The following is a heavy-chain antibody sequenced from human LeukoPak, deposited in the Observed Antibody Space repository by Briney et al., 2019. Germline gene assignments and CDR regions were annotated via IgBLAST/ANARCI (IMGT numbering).Heavy chain of an antibody. J-gene: IGHJ4*02. Sequence: SETLSLTCAVSGYSISSNYYWGCLRPPPGKGLERIGSISHRGSTYYNPSLKSRVTISVDTSKNQFSLKLSSVTAADTAMYYCARDLSVTAKFDYWGQGTLVTVSS. D-gene: IGHD5-18*01. CDR1: GYSISSNYY. V-gene: IGHV4-38-2*02. CDR2: ISHRGST. CDR3: ARDLSVTAKFDY.